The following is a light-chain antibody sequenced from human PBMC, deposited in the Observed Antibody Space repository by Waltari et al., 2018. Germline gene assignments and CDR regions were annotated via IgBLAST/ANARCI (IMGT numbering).Light chain of an antibody. CDR1: QSINSY. Sequence: DIQMTQSPSSLSASVVDRITITFRASQSINSYLNWYQQKPGKAPKLLIYAASSLQSGVPSRFSGSGSGTDFTLTISSLQPEDFATYYCQQSYSTPITFGQGTRLEIK. CDR2: AAS. V-gene: IGKV1-39*01. CDR3: QQSYSTPIT. J-gene: IGKJ5*01.